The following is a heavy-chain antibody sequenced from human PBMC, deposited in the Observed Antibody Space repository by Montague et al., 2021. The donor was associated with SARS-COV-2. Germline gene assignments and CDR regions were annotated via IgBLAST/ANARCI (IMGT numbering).Heavy chain of an antibody. D-gene: IGHD1-26*01. CDR2: N. J-gene: IGHJ4*02. V-gene: IGHV6-1*01. Sequence: NDYAVSVTSRITINPDTSKNKISLQLNSVTPEDTAVYYCARTSASSDDWGQGTLVTVSS. CDR3: ARTSASSDD.